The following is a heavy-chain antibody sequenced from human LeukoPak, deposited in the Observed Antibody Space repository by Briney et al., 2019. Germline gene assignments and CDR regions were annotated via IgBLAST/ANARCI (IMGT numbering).Heavy chain of an antibody. CDR2: IWYDGSNK. CDR1: GFTFSSYG. J-gene: IGHJ6*02. CDR3: ARSARAYSGSTYYYYGMDV. Sequence: GGSLRLSCAASGFTFSSYGMHWVRQAPGKGLEWVADIWYDGSNKYYADSVKGRFTISRDNSKNTLYLQMNSLRAEDTAVYYCARSARAYSGSTYYYYGMDVWGQGTTVTVSS. D-gene: IGHD3-10*01. V-gene: IGHV3-33*01.